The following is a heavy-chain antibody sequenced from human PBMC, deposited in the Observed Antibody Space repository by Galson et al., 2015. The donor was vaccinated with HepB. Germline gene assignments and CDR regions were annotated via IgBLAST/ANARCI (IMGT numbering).Heavy chain of an antibody. CDR2: ISAYSGNT. D-gene: IGHD3-22*01. Sequence: SVKVSCKASGYTFTSYGISWVRQAPGQGLEWMGWISAYSGNTNYAQKLQGRVTMTTDTSTSTAYMELRSLRSDDTAVYYCARGPHSYYYDSSGFLDAFDIWGQGTMVTVSS. CDR3: ARGPHSYYYDSSGFLDAFDI. V-gene: IGHV1-18*01. J-gene: IGHJ3*02. CDR1: GYTFTSYG.